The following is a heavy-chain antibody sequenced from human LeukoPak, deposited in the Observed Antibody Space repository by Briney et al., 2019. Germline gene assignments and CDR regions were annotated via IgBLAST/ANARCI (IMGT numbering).Heavy chain of an antibody. J-gene: IGHJ4*02. CDR1: GFTFDSYT. CDR3: ARRRVTFIRGVDITSYYFDY. Sequence: GGSLRLSCAASGFTFDSYTFNWVRQAPGKGLEWVATIRSYSSYIYYADSVKGRFTISRDNAKNPLYLQMNSLRAEDTALYYCARRRVTFIRGVDITSYYFDYWGQGTLVTVSS. V-gene: IGHV3-21*04. D-gene: IGHD3-10*01. CDR2: IRSYSSYI.